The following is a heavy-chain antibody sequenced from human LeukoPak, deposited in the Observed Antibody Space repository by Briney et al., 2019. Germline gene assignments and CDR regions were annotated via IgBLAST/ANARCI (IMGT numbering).Heavy chain of an antibody. CDR1: GFTFSSYA. V-gene: IGHV3-23*01. CDR2: ISGSGGST. J-gene: IGHJ4*02. D-gene: IGHD3-3*01. Sequence: PGGSLRLSCAASGFTFSSYAMSWVRQAPGKGLEWVSAISGSGGSTYYADSVKGRFTISRDNAKNSLYLQMNSLRAEDTAVYYCASHQYYDFWSGYYAPTPFDYWGQGTLVTVSS. CDR3: ASHQYYDFWSGYYAPTPFDY.